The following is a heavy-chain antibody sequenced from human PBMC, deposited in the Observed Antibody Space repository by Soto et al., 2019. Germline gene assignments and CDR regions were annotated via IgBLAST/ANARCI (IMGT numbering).Heavy chain of an antibody. J-gene: IGHJ6*02. CDR3: ARGDYYDSSGYRYYYYYGMDV. V-gene: IGHV4-31*03. CDR2: IYYSGST. D-gene: IGHD3-22*01. Sequence: SETLSLTCTVSGGSISSGGYYWGWIRQHPGKGLEWIGYIYYSGSTYYNPSLKSRVTISVDTSKNQFSLKLSSVTAADTAVYYCARGDYYDSSGYRYYYYYGMDVWGQGTTVTVSS. CDR1: GGSISSGGYY.